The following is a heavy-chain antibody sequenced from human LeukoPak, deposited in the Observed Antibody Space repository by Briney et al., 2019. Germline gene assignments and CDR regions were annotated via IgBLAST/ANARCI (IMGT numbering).Heavy chain of an antibody. D-gene: IGHD3-3*01. CDR3: ARGPYYDFWSGYSFDY. Sequence: PSETLSLTCTVSGGSISSSSYYWGWIRQPPGKGLEWIGSIYYSGSTYYNPSLKSRVTISVDTSKNQFSLKLSSVTAADTAVYYCARGPYYDFWSGYSFDYWGQGTLVTVSS. CDR2: IYYSGST. J-gene: IGHJ4*02. CDR1: GGSISSSSYY. V-gene: IGHV4-39*07.